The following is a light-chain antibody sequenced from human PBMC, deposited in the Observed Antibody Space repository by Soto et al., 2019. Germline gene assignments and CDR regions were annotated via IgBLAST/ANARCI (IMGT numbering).Light chain of an antibody. CDR1: SSDVGSYNL. J-gene: IGLJ1*01. CDR2: EGS. Sequence: QSALTQPASVSGSPGQSITISCTGTSSDVGSYNLVSWYQQHPGKAPKPMIYEGSMRPSGVSNRFSGYKSGNTASLTISGLQAEDEADYYCCSYAGSSTYVFGTGTKLTVL. CDR3: CSYAGSSTYV. V-gene: IGLV2-23*01.